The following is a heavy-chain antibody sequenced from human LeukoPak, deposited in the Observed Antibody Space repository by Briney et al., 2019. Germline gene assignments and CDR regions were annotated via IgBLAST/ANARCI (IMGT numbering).Heavy chain of an antibody. J-gene: IGHJ4*02. CDR2: ISTATGDT. Sequence: ASVKVSCKPSGYTFTSYALHWVRQAPGQGLEWMGWISTATGDTDYARNLRGRVTMSTDASTGTAYMELRRLRSDDTAVYYCARSHNVYFDYWGQGTLLTVTT. CDR3: ARSHNVYFDY. D-gene: IGHD5-24*01. CDR1: GYTFTSYA. V-gene: IGHV1-18*01.